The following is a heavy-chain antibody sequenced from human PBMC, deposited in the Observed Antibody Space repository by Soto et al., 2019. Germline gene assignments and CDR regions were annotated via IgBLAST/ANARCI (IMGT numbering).Heavy chain of an antibody. CDR1: GGTFSNYA. CDR3: ASDYSVADTYYYGMDV. V-gene: IGHV1-69*01. Sequence: QVQLVQSGAEVNKPGSSVKVSCKASGGTFSNYAISWVRQAPGQGLEWMGGIIPLSGTANYAQKFQGRVTITADESTSTAYMELRSLRSEDTAVYYCASDYSVADTYYYGMDVWGQGTTVTVSS. D-gene: IGHD6-19*01. J-gene: IGHJ6*02. CDR2: IIPLSGTA.